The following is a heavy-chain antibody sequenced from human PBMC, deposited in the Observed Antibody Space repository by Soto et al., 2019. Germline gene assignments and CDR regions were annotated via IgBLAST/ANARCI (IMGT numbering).Heavy chain of an antibody. J-gene: IGHJ4*02. CDR2: IIPIFGTA. V-gene: IGHV1-69*13. Sequence: GASVKVSCKASGRTFSSYAISWVRQAPGQGLEWMGGIIPIFGTANYAQKFQGRVTITADESTSTAYMELSSLRSEDTAVYYCRRVRGYSRYGHPLHYDSSGSHYYFDYWGQGTMGTVSS. CDR1: GRTFSSYA. CDR3: RRVRGYSRYGHPLHYDSSGSHYYFDY. D-gene: IGHD3-22*01.